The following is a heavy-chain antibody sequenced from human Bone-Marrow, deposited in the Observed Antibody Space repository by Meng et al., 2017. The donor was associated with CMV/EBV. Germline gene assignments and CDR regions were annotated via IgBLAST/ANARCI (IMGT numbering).Heavy chain of an antibody. V-gene: IGHV3-30*02. D-gene: IGHD1/OR15-1a*01. CDR3: ARALFTETNRQRGPSDH. J-gene: IGHJ4*02. Sequence: GESLKISCAASGFNFSSYAMHWVRQAPGKGLQWVAFIPYDGSTKYLVDSVKGRFTTSREKSKNTLYLQMNSLTTEDTAVYYCARALFTETNRQRGPSDHCGQGTLVAVSS. CDR2: IPYDGSTK. CDR1: GFNFSSYA.